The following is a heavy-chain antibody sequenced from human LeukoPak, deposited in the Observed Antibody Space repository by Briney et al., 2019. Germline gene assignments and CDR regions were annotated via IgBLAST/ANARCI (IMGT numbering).Heavy chain of an antibody. J-gene: IGHJ4*02. D-gene: IGHD5-24*01. CDR3: ARDQTATTTFDY. V-gene: IGHV3-33*08. CDR1: GFTFSSYA. Sequence: GRSLRLSCAASGFTFSSYAMHWVRQAPGKGLEWVAVIWYDGSNKYYADSVKGRFTISRDNSKNTLYLQMNSLRAEDTAVYYCARDQTATTTFDYWGQGTLVTVSS. CDR2: IWYDGSNK.